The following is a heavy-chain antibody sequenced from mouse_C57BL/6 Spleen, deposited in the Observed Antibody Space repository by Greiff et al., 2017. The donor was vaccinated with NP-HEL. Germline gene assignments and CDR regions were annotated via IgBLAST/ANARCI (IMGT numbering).Heavy chain of an antibody. J-gene: IGHJ3*01. Sequence: EVKLMESGGGLVKPGGSLKLSCAASGFTFSDYGMHWVRQAPEKGLEWVAYISSGSSTIYYADTVKGRFTISRDNAKNTLFLQMTSLRSEDTAMYYCAREYDYSWFAYWGQGTLVTVSA. V-gene: IGHV5-17*01. CDR1: GFTFSDYG. D-gene: IGHD2-4*01. CDR2: ISSGSSTI. CDR3: AREYDYSWFAY.